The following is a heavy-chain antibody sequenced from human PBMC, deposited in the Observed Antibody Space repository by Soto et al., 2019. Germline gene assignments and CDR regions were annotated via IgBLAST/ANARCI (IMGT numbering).Heavy chain of an antibody. Sequence: QVQLVESGGGVVQPGRSLRLSCAAYGFTFSSYGMHWVRQAPGKGLEWVAVIWYDGSNKDYADSVKGRFTISRDNSKNTLYLQMNSLRAEDTAVYYCARGGDYYYGMDVWGQGTTVTVSS. CDR2: IWYDGSNK. CDR1: GFTFSSYG. J-gene: IGHJ6*02. CDR3: ARGGDYYYGMDV. V-gene: IGHV3-33*01.